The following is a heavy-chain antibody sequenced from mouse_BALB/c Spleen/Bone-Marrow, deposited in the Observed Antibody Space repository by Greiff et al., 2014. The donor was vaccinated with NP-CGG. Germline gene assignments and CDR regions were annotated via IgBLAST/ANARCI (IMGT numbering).Heavy chain of an antibody. D-gene: IGHD2-4*01. Sequence: VQLQQSGPELVKPGASMKISCKASGYSFTGYTMNWVKQSHGKNLEWIGLINPYNGGTSYNQKSKGKATLTVDESSSTAYMELLSLTSEVSAVYYCAREVIYYDYAGFAYWGQGTLVTVSA. CDR3: AREVIYYDYAGFAY. V-gene: IGHV1-26*01. CDR1: GYSFTGYT. CDR2: INPYNGGT. J-gene: IGHJ3*01.